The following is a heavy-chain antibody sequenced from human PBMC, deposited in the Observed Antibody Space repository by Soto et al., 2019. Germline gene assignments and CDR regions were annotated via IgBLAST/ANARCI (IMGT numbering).Heavy chain of an antibody. Sequence: GGSLRLSCAASGFTVSSNYMSWVRQAPGKGLEWVSVIYSGGSTYYADSVKGRFTISRDNSKNTLYLQMNSLRAEDTAVYYCARGPQYSSSWPTRKHYYYYYMDVWGKGTTVTVSS. D-gene: IGHD6-13*01. CDR1: GFTVSSNY. J-gene: IGHJ6*03. V-gene: IGHV3-66*01. CDR2: IYSGGST. CDR3: ARGPQYSSSWPTRKHYYYYYMDV.